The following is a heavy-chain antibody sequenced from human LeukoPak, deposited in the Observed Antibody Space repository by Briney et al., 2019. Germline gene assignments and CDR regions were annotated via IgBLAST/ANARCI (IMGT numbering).Heavy chain of an antibody. J-gene: IGHJ4*02. CDR3: ARDGPYYYGSGSWDY. V-gene: IGHV3-23*01. D-gene: IGHD3-10*01. Sequence: GGSLRLSCAASGFTFSSYAMSWVRQAPGKGLEWVSAISGSGGSTYYADSVKGRFTISRDNAKNSLYLQMNSLRAEDTTVYYCARDGPYYYGSGSWDYWGQGTLVTVSS. CDR1: GFTFSSYA. CDR2: ISGSGGST.